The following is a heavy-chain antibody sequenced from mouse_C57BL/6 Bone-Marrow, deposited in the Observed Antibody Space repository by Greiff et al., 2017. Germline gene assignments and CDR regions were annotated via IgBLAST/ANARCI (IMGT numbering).Heavy chain of an antibody. CDR2: IYPRSGNT. CDR3: ARGGRPLAWFAY. CDR1: GYTFTSYG. J-gene: IGHJ3*01. D-gene: IGHD3-3*01. V-gene: IGHV1-81*01. Sequence: VQLQQSGAELARPGASVKLSCKASGYTFTSYGISWVKQRTGQGLEWIGEIYPRSGNTYYNEKFKGKATLTADKSSSTAYMELRSLTSEDSAVYFCARGGRPLAWFAYWGQGTLVTVSA.